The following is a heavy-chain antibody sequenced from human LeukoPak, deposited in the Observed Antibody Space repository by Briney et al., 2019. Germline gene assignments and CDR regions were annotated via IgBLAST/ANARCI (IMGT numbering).Heavy chain of an antibody. CDR1: GFTVITND. J-gene: IGHJ4*02. V-gene: IGHV3-53*01. Sequence: PGGSLRLSCAASGFTVITNDMTWVPQAPGKGLEWVSVLYSDGNTKYADSVKGRFTISRDNSKNTLDLQMNSLRADDTAVYYCAKDPTRIQLWFSYYFDCWGQGRLVTVSS. CDR2: LYSDGNT. CDR3: AKDPTRIQLWFSYYFDC. D-gene: IGHD5-18*01.